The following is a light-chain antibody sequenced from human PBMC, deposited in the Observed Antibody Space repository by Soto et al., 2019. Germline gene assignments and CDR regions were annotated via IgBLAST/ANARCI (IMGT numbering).Light chain of an antibody. Sequence: QSVLTQPPSVSGAPGQRVTISCTGSSSNIGAGYDVHWYQQLPGTAPKLLIYGNSNRPSGVPDRFSGSNSGTSASLAITGLQAEDEADYDCQSYDSSLSGYVFGTGTKVTVL. V-gene: IGLV1-40*01. CDR2: GNS. CDR3: QSYDSSLSGYV. J-gene: IGLJ1*01. CDR1: SSNIGAGYD.